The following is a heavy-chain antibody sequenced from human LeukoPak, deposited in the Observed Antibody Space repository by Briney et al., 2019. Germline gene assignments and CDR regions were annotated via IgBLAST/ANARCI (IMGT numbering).Heavy chain of an antibody. Sequence: ASVKVSCKASGGTLSSYAISWVRQAPGQGLEWMGGIIPISGTANYAQKFQGRVTITADKSTSTAYMELSSLRSEDTAVYYCARDWDCSSTSCFNWFDPWGQGTLVTVSS. V-gene: IGHV1-69*06. J-gene: IGHJ5*02. CDR2: IIPISGTA. CDR1: GGTLSSYA. CDR3: ARDWDCSSTSCFNWFDP. D-gene: IGHD2-2*01.